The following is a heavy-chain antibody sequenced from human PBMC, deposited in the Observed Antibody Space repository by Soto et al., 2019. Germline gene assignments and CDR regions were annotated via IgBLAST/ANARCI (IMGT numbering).Heavy chain of an antibody. CDR2: ISSSSSYI. J-gene: IGHJ3*02. V-gene: IGHV3-21*01. D-gene: IGHD6-19*01. CDR3: ARSRSRGWYNAFDI. CDR1: GFTFSSYS. Sequence: EVQLVESGGGLVKPGGSLRLSCAASGFTFSSYSMNWVRQAPGKGLEWVSSISSSSSYIYYADSVKGRFTISRDNAKNSLYLQMNSLRAEDTAVYYCARSRSRGWYNAFDIWGQGTMVTVSS.